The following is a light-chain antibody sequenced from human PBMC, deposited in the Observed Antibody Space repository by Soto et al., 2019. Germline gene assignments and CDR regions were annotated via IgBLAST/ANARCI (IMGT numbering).Light chain of an antibody. J-gene: IGKJ5*01. CDR2: GAS. V-gene: IGKV3-20*01. CDR1: QSVSSSY. CDR3: QQYDYLIT. Sequence: EIVLTQSPGTLSLSPGERATLSCRASQSVSSSYLAWYQQKPGQAPRLLISGASNRATGIPDRFSGSGSGTDFTLTISRLEPEDFALYYCQQYDYLITFGQGTRLEIK.